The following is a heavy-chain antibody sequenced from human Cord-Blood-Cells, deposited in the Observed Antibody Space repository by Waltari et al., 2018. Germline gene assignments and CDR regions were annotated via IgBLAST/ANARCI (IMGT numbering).Heavy chain of an antibody. CDR3: ARGSGDRGELNY. D-gene: IGHD3-16*01. J-gene: IGHJ4*02. CDR2: TYYRSKWYN. CDR1: GDSVSRNRDS. V-gene: IGHV6-1*01. Sequence: QVQLQQSGPGLVKPSQTLSLTFAISGDSVSRNRDSWNWTRQSPSRGLEWLGRTYYRSKWYNDYAVSVKSRITINPDTSKNQFSLQLNSVTPEDTAVYYCARGSGDRGELNYWGQGTLVTVSS.